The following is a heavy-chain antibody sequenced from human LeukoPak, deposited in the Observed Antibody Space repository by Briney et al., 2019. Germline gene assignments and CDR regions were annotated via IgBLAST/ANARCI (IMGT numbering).Heavy chain of an antibody. CDR2: ISGSGGST. V-gene: IGHV3-23*01. CDR3: AKGSRMVRGMSRFDP. CDR1: GFTFSSYG. J-gene: IGHJ5*02. Sequence: QPGGSLRLSCAASGFTFSSYGMSWVRQAPGKGLEWVSAISGSGGSTYYADSVKGRFTISRDNSKNTLYLQMNSLRAEDTAVYYCAKGSRMVRGMSRFDPWGQGTLVTVSS. D-gene: IGHD3-10*01.